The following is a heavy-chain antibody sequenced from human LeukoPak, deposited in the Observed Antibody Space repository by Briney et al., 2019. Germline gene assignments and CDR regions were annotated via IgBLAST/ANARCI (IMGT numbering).Heavy chain of an antibody. Sequence: GGSLRLSCAASGFTFSNYWMSWVRQAPGKGLEWVANIKQDGSEKNYVDSVKGRFTISRDNAKNSLHLQMNSLRAEDTAVYYCAEGYSYGYYWGQGTLVTVSS. CDR2: IKQDGSEK. CDR3: AEGYSYGYY. D-gene: IGHD5-18*01. V-gene: IGHV3-7*01. CDR1: GFTFSNYW. J-gene: IGHJ4*02.